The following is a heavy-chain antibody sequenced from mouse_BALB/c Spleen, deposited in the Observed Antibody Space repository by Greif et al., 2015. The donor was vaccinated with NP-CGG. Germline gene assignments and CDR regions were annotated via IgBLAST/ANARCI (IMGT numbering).Heavy chain of an antibody. CDR2: ILPGSGST. CDR3: ASLDSSGYGAMDY. CDR1: GYTFSSYW. J-gene: IGHJ4*01. Sequence: VQLQQSGAELMKPGASVKISCKATGYTFSSYWIEWVKQRPGHGLEWIGEILPGSGSTNYNEKFKGKATFTADTSSNTAYMQLSSLTSEDSAVYYCASLDSSGYGAMDYWGQGTSVTVSS. V-gene: IGHV1-9*01. D-gene: IGHD3-2*01.